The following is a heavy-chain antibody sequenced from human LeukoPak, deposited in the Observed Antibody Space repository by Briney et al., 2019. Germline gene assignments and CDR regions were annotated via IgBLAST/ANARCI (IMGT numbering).Heavy chain of an antibody. V-gene: IGHV3-9*01. CDR2: ISWNSGSI. CDR1: GFTFDDYA. D-gene: IGHD5-24*01. CDR3: AKGMATVPFDY. Sequence: GGSLRLSCAASGFTFDDYAMHWVRQAPGKGLERVSGISWNSGSIGYADSVKGRFTISRDNAKNSLYLQMNSLRAEDTALYYCAKGMATVPFDYWGQGTLVTVSS. J-gene: IGHJ4*02.